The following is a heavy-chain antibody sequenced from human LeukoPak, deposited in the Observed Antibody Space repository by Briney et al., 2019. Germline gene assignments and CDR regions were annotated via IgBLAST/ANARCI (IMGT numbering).Heavy chain of an antibody. V-gene: IGHV3-43*02. D-gene: IGHD3-22*01. CDR2: ISGDGGST. CDR1: GFTFDDYA. CDR3: AKAHPSRLSLRVLDY. Sequence: GGSLRLSCAASGFTFDDYAMHWVRQAPGKGLEWVSLISGDGGSTYYADSAKGRYTISRDNSKNSLYLQMNSLRTEDTALYYCAKAHPSRLSLRVLDYWGQGTLVTVSS. J-gene: IGHJ4*02.